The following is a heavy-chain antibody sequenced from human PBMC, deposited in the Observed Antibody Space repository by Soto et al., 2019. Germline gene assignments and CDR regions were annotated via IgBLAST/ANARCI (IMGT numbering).Heavy chain of an antibody. CDR3: ARWTYCGGDCYWLDF. J-gene: IGHJ4*02. CDR1: GFTFSVYV. V-gene: IGHV3-23*01. CDR2: ISGSGYNT. Sequence: GGSLRLSCAASGFTFSVYVMSWVRQAQGKGLEWVSAISGSGYNTYNADSVRGRFTISRDNSKNTLYLQMNSLRAEDTAIYYCARWTYCGGDCYWLDFWGQGTLVTAPQ. D-gene: IGHD2-21*02.